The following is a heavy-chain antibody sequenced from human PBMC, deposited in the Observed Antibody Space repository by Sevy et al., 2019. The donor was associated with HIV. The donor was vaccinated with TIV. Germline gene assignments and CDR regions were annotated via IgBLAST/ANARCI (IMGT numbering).Heavy chain of an antibody. Sequence: GESLKISCKGSGYSFTSYWISWVRQMPGKGLEWMGRIDPSDSYTNYSPSFQGHVTISADKSISTAYLQWSSLKASDTAMYYCARGKAVAGTRGNWFDPWGQGTLVTVSS. CDR3: ARGKAVAGTRGNWFDP. D-gene: IGHD6-19*01. J-gene: IGHJ5*02. V-gene: IGHV5-10-1*01. CDR1: GYSFTSYW. CDR2: IDPSDSYT.